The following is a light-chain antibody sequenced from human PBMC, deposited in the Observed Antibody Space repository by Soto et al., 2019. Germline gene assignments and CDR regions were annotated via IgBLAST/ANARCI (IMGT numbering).Light chain of an antibody. J-gene: IGKJ4*01. CDR1: QSVTSN. V-gene: IGKV3-11*01. Sequence: EIVLTQSSATLSLSPGERATLSCSASQSVTSNALAWYQQKPGQAPRLLIYGVSSRATGIPDRFSGSGSGTDFTLTISSLEPEDFAVYYCQQRSKWPLTFGGGTKV. CDR3: QQRSKWPLT. CDR2: GVS.